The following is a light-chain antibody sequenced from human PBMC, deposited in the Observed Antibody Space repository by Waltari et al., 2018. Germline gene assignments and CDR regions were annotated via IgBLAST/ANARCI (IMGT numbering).Light chain of an antibody. CDR3: CSYGVRVF. J-gene: IGLJ2*01. CDR2: EGN. V-gene: IGLV2-23*01. Sequence: QSALTHPASVSGPPGQSITISCTGTSSAIGNYNFFVSWYQHRPGEAPKLIIYEGNVRPSGVSDRFSGSKSGNAASLTISGLQAEDEAHYYCCSYGVRVFFGGGTKLTVL. CDR1: SSAIGNYNFF.